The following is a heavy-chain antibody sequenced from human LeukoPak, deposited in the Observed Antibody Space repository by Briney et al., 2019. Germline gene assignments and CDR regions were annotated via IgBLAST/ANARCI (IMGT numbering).Heavy chain of an antibody. V-gene: IGHV1-2*01. Sequence: ASVKVSFKASGSTFTNYYMNWVRQAPGQGLEWVGRINTNSGATNYEQKFQVRVTITRDTAITTAYMELSRLRADVTVVYYCARDYGSGWYNYWGQGTLVTVSS. CDR1: GSTFTNYY. J-gene: IGHJ4*02. CDR3: ARDYGSGWYNY. CDR2: INTNSGAT. D-gene: IGHD6-19*01.